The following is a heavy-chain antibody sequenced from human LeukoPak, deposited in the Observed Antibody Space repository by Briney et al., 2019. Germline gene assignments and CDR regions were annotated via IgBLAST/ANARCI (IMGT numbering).Heavy chain of an antibody. CDR3: ARVAGRYYYYYMDV. CDR2: IYTSGST. D-gene: IGHD6-25*01. J-gene: IGHJ6*03. Sequence: SETLSLTCTVSGGSISSGSYYWSWIRQPAGKGLEWIGRIYTSGSTNYNPSLKSRVTISVDTSKNQFSLKLSSVTAADTAVYYCARVAGRYYYYYMDVWGKGTTVTVSS. CDR1: GGSISSGSYY. V-gene: IGHV4-61*02.